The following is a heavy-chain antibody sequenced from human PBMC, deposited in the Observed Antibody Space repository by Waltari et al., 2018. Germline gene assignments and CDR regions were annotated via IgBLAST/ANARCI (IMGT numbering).Heavy chain of an antibody. J-gene: IGHJ4*02. V-gene: IGHV4-34*01. D-gene: IGHD3-16*01. CDR1: GGSFSGYY. CDR2: INPSGST. CDR3: AGGAGRLDYFDY. Sequence: QVQLQQWGAGLLKPSETLSLTCAVYGGSFSGYYWSWIRQPPGKGLEWIEEINPSGSTNYNPSLKSRGPISVDTSKSQFSLKLSSVTAADTAVYYCAGGAGRLDYFDYWGQGTLVTVSS.